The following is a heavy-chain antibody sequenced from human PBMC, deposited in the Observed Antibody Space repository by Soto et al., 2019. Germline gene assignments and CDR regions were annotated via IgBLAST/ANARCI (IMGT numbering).Heavy chain of an antibody. CDR2: IIPIFGTA. CDR3: ARAVAGTNYYYYYGMDV. CDR1: GGTFSSYA. V-gene: IGHV1-69*01. D-gene: IGHD6-19*01. Sequence: QVQLVQSGADVKKPGSSVKVSCKASGGTFSSYAISWVRQAPGQGLEWMGGIIPIFGTANYAQKFQGRVTITADESTSTAYMELSSLRSEDTAVYYCARAVAGTNYYYYYGMDVWGQGTTVTVSS. J-gene: IGHJ6*02.